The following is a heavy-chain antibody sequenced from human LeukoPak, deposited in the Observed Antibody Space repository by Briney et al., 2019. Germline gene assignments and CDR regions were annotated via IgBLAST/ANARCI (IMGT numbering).Heavy chain of an antibody. D-gene: IGHD3-3*01. CDR3: ARDQLASYDIWRGQNSMDV. CDR1: GFTFSSYS. CDR2: IISSSSYI. Sequence: GGSLRLSCAASGFTFSSYSMNWVRQAPGKGLEWVSSIISSSSYIYYADSVKGRFTISRDNAKNSLYLQMNSLRAEDTAVYYCARDQLASYDIWRGQNSMDVWGKGTTVTVSS. V-gene: IGHV3-21*01. J-gene: IGHJ6*03.